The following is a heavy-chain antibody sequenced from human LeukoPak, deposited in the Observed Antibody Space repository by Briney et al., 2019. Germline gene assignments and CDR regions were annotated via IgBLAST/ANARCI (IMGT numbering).Heavy chain of an antibody. J-gene: IGHJ6*03. CDR2: INHSGGT. CDR3: ARSGYMDV. D-gene: IGHD3-10*01. Sequence: SETLSLTCAVYGGSFSGYYWSWIRQPPGKGLVWIGEINHSGGTNYNPSLKSRVTISVDTSKNQFSLKLSSVTAADTAVYYCARSGYMDVWGKGTTVTVSS. CDR1: GGSFSGYY. V-gene: IGHV4-34*01.